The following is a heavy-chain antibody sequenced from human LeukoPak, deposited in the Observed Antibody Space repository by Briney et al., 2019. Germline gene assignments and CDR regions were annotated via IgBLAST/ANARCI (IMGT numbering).Heavy chain of an antibody. CDR2: IYYSGNT. J-gene: IGHJ3*02. Sequence: SETLSLTCIASGGSISTYYWTWIRQPPGQGLEWIGYIYYSGNTNYNPSLNSRATISVDTSKNQFSLKLNSVTAADTAVYHCARRIAVRPMYAFDIWGQGTMVTVSS. CDR3: ARRIAVRPMYAFDI. V-gene: IGHV4-59*01. CDR1: GGSISTYY. D-gene: IGHD6-6*01.